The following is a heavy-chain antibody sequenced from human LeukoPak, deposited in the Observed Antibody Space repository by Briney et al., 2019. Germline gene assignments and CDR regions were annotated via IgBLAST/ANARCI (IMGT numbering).Heavy chain of an antibody. CDR2: ISAYNGNT. Sequence: ASVKVSCKASGYTFTSYGISWVRQAPGQGLEWMGWISAYNGNTNYAQKLQGRVTMTTDTSTSTAYMELRSLRSDDTAVYYCARDRRRYCSGGSCFQFDPWGQGTLVTVSS. D-gene: IGHD2-15*01. V-gene: IGHV1-18*01. CDR3: ARDRRRYCSGGSCFQFDP. CDR1: GYTFTSYG. J-gene: IGHJ5*02.